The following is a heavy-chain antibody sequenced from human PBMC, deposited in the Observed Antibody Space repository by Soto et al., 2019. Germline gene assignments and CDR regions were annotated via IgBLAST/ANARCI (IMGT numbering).Heavy chain of an antibody. CDR2: ISFDEAKDK. J-gene: IGHJ6*02. Sequence: VQLVESGGGVVQPGGSLTLSCAASGFTFSDYGMHWVRQAPGKWLEWLTFISFDEAKDKYYSAPVRGRFSISRDNSKNTLSLQMNSLRSEDTAVYYCAKGTYGGSAPYDYGMDVWGQGTTVTVSS. V-gene: IGHV3-30*18. CDR3: AKGTYGGSAPYDYGMDV. CDR1: GFTFSDYG. D-gene: IGHD3-22*01.